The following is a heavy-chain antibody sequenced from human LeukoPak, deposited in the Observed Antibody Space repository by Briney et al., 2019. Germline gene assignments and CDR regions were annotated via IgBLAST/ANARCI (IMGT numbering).Heavy chain of an antibody. CDR1: GFTFSSYS. Sequence: PGGSLRLSCAASGFTFSSYSMNWVRQAPGKGLEWVSSISSSSSYIYYADSVKGRFTISRDNAKNSLYLQMNSLRDEDTAVYYCARGVTIFGVVIMERAFDIWGQGTMVTVSS. V-gene: IGHV3-21*01. D-gene: IGHD3-3*01. CDR3: ARGVTIFGVVIMERAFDI. J-gene: IGHJ3*02. CDR2: ISSSSSYI.